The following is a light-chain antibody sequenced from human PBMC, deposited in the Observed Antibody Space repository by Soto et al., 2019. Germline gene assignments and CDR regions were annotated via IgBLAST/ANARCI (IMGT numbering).Light chain of an antibody. V-gene: IGLV2-14*01. CDR3: SSYKRGATLV. Sequence: QSALTQPASVSGSPGQSITISCTGTSSDVGGYNHVAWYQQYPGKAPKLIIFEVSDRPSGISNRFSGSKSANTASLSIPGLQAEDEADYYCSSYKRGATLVFGGGTKLTVL. CDR2: EVS. J-gene: IGLJ2*01. CDR1: SSDVGGYNH.